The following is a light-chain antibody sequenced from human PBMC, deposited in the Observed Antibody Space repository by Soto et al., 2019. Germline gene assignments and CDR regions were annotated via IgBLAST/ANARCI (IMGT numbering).Light chain of an antibody. V-gene: IGKV3-11*01. J-gene: IGKJ4*01. CDR3: QQRTNWPLT. Sequence: EIVLTQSPATLSLSPGERATLSCRANQSVTNYLAWYQQKPGQAPRLLIYDASHRATGIPARFSGSGSGTDFTLTISSLEPEDFAVFYCQQRTNWPLTFGGGTKVEIK. CDR1: QSVTNY. CDR2: DAS.